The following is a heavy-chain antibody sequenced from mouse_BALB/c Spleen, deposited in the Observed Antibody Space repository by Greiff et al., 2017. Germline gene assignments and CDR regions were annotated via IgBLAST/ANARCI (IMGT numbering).Heavy chain of an antibody. D-gene: IGHD1-1*01. V-gene: IGHV3-6*02. CDR1: GYSITSGYY. CDR2: ISYDGSN. CDR3: AREITTVPRRYFDV. Sequence: EVKLQQSGPGLVKPSQSLSLTCSVTGYSITSGYYWNWIRQFPGNKLEWMGYISYDGSNNYNPSLKNRISITRDTSKNQFFLKLNSVTTEDTATYYCAREITTVPRRYFDVWGAGTTVTVSS. J-gene: IGHJ1*01.